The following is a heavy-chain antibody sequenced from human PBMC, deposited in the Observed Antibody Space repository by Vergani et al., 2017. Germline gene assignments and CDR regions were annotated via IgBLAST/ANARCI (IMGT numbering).Heavy chain of an antibody. CDR1: GFSFSGYW. CDR2: IKSDGSIT. D-gene: IGHD5-12*01. V-gene: IGHV3-74*01. Sequence: EVQLVESGGGLIHPGGSLRLSCEGSGFSFSGYWMHWVRQSPEKGLVWVSRIKSDGSITNYADSVKGRFTISRDNAKNTLYLEMNSLRGDDTAIYSCVRARCSGPCFMSNWFDSWGQGTLVTVSS. J-gene: IGHJ5*01. CDR3: VRARCSGPCFMSNWFDS.